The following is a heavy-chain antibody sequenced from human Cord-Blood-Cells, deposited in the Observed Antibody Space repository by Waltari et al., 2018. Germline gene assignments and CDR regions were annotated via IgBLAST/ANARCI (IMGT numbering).Heavy chain of an antibody. CDR1: GFTFSSYG. J-gene: IGHJ4*02. Sequence: QVQLVESGGGVVQPGGSLRLSCAASGFTFSSYGMHWVRQAPGKGLEWVAVISYDGSNKYYADSVRGRFTISRDNSKNTLYLQMNSLRAEDTAVYYCAKAARYSNYFDYWGQGTLVTVSS. CDR2: ISYDGSNK. D-gene: IGHD4-4*01. CDR3: AKAARYSNYFDY. V-gene: IGHV3-30*18.